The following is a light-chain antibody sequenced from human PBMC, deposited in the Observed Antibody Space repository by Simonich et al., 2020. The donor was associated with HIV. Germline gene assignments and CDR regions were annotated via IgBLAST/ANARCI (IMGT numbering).Light chain of an antibody. V-gene: IGKV4-1*01. J-gene: IGKJ4*01. CDR3: QQYYRSPHT. Sequence: DNVMTQSPDSLAVSLGERATINCKSSQSVLYSSNNKNYLAWYQQKPGQPPKLLSYWAAIRESGVPDRFSGSGSGTDYTLTISSLQAEDVAVYYCQQYYRSPHTFGGGTKVEIK. CDR2: WAA. CDR1: QSVLYSSNNKNY.